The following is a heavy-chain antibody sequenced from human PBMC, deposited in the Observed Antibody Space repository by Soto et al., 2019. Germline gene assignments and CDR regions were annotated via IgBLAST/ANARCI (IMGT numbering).Heavy chain of an antibody. J-gene: IGHJ4*02. CDR3: ARDVSYGGSYSGY. CDR1: GFTFSSYG. Sequence: PGGSLRLSCAASGFTFSSYGMHWVRQAPGKGLERVAVIWYDGSNKYYADSVKGRFTISRDNSKNTLYLQMNSLRAEDTAVYYCARDVSYGGSYSGYWGQGTLVTVSS. CDR2: IWYDGSNK. V-gene: IGHV3-33*01. D-gene: IGHD1-26*01.